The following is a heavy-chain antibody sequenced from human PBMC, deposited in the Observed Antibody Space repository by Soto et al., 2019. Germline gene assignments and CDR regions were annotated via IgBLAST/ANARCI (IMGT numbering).Heavy chain of an antibody. CDR3: VTLRPYVFGY. J-gene: IGHJ4*02. D-gene: IGHD3-16*01. Sequence: QVQLQQWGAGLLKPSETLSLTCAVYGGSFSGYYWSWIRQPPGKGLEWIGEINHSGSTNYNPSLKSRVTISVDTSKNQFSLKLSSVTAADTAVYYCVTLRPYVFGYWGQGTLVTVSS. CDR2: INHSGST. V-gene: IGHV4-34*01. CDR1: GGSFSGYY.